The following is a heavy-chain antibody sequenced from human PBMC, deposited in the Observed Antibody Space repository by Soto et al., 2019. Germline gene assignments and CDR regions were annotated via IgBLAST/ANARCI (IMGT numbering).Heavy chain of an antibody. J-gene: IGHJ4*02. V-gene: IGHV4-61*06. CDR2: IYYSGST. CDR1: SGGFG. Sequence: SGGFGCSRILQTPGKGLEWIGYIYYSGSTNYNPSLKSRVTISVDRSKNQFSLKLSSVTAADTAVCYCARRVAVVVTADFDYWGQGILGTVSS. D-gene: IGHD2-21*02. CDR3: ARRVAVVVTADFDY.